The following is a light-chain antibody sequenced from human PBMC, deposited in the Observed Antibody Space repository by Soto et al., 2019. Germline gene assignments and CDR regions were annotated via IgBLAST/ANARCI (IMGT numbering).Light chain of an antibody. V-gene: IGLV2-23*02. CDR1: SSDVGSYNL. CDR2: EVS. Sequence: QSALTQAASVSGSPGQSITISCTGTSSDVGSYNLVSWYQQHPGKAPKLMIYEVSKRPSGVSNRFSGSKSGNTASLTISGLQVEDEADYYCCSYAGRSSWVFGGGTKLTVL. CDR3: CSYAGRSSWV. J-gene: IGLJ3*02.